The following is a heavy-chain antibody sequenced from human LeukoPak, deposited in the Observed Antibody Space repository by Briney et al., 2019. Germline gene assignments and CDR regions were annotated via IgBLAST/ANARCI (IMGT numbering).Heavy chain of an antibody. CDR1: GFIFSNYV. CDR3: AKDPNYGS. Sequence: GGSQRLSCVASGFIFSNYVMSWVRQAPGKGLEWVSAITGSGSNTYYADSVKGRFTISRDNSKSTLYLLMNSLRAEDTAVYYCAKDPNYGSWGQGTLVTVSS. D-gene: IGHD4-17*01. J-gene: IGHJ5*02. CDR2: ITGSGSNT. V-gene: IGHV3-23*01.